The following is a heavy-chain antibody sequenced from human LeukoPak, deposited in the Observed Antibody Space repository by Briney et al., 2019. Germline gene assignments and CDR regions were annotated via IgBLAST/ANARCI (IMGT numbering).Heavy chain of an antibody. V-gene: IGHV3-23*01. CDR3: AKDPGSCSSTSCYLGLFDY. Sequence: PGGSLRLSCAASGFTFSSYGMSWVRQAPGKGLEWVSAISGSGGSTYYADSVRGRFTISRDNSKNTLYLQMNSLRAEDTAVYYCAKDPGSCSSTSCYLGLFDYWGQGTLVTVSS. CDR2: ISGSGGST. D-gene: IGHD2-2*01. J-gene: IGHJ4*02. CDR1: GFTFSSYG.